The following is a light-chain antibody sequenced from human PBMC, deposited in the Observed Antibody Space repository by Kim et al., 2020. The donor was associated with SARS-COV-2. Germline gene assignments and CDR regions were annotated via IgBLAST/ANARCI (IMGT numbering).Light chain of an antibody. CDR1: NSNIGSQN. J-gene: IGLJ3*02. CDR3: ATWDDSLSGWV. V-gene: IGLV1-47*01. Sequence: QSVLTQPPSASGTPGQRVTISCSGSNSNIGSQNVYWYQQVPGAAPRLLIYVNDKRPSGVPDRFSGSKSGTSASLAISGLRSEDEADYFCATWDDSLSGWVFGGGTRLTVL. CDR2: VND.